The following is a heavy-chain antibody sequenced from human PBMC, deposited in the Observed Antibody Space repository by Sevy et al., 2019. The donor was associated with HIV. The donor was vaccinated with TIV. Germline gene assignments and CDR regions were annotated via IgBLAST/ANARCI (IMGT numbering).Heavy chain of an antibody. D-gene: IGHD3-22*01. V-gene: IGHV3-23*01. CDR2: IFRSGDVT. Sequence: GGSLRLSCTASGFTFSSYAMNWVRQAPGKGLEWVSTIFRSGDVTYYADSVKRRFTISRDNSRNTLYLQMNSLRAEDTAVYYCAGARYDSSGSFDAFDIWGQGTMVTVSS. CDR1: GFTFSSYA. CDR3: AGARYDSSGSFDAFDI. J-gene: IGHJ3*02.